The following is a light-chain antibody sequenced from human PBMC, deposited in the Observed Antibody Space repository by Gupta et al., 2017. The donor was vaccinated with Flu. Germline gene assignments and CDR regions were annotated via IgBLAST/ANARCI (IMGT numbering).Light chain of an antibody. Sequence: VTLGQPASMSCRSSQGLVYSDGNTYLHWFQQRPGQTPRRLIHLVSYRDSGVPDRFSGSGSGTDFTLKISRVEAEDVGIYFCMQGAHWPWTFGQGTKVEVK. CDR2: LVS. CDR1: QGLVYSDGNTY. J-gene: IGKJ1*01. V-gene: IGKV2-30*01. CDR3: MQGAHWPWT.